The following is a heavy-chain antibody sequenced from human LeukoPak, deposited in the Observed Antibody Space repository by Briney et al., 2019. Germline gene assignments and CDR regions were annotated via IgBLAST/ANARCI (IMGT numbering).Heavy chain of an antibody. Sequence: GGSLRLSCVASRFTFSNYWMSWVRQAPGKGLEWVANINQDGSKKRYAGPMKGRFTISRDNAKESLYLQLNSLRAEDTAVYYCAKWGPYCVGDYCPALDSWGPGTLVTVSS. D-gene: IGHD2-21*02. CDR2: INQDGSKK. J-gene: IGHJ4*02. CDR1: RFTFSNYW. CDR3: AKWGPYCVGDYCPALDS. V-gene: IGHV3-7*01.